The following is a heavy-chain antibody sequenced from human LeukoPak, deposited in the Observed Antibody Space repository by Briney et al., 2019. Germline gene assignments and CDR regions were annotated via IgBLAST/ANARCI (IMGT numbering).Heavy chain of an antibody. J-gene: IGHJ4*02. CDR2: ISSSSDHI. CDR3: ARAGVGARFEDY. CDR1: GFTFSSCN. D-gene: IGHD1-26*01. Sequence: GGSLRLSCAASGFTFSSCNMNWVRQAPGKGLEWVSFISSSSDHIYYADSVKGRFTISRDNAKNSLYLQMNSLRAEDTAVYYCARAGVGARFEDYWGQGTLVTVSS. V-gene: IGHV3-21*01.